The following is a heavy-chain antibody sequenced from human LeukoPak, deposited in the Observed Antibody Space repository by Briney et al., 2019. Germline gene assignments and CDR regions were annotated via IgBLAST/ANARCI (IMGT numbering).Heavy chain of an antibody. D-gene: IGHD6-6*01. V-gene: IGHV3-21*01. CDR3: ARAIGGGLEYSSSSEDY. CDR2: ISSSNSYK. Sequence: KPGGSLRLSCAASGFTFSSYSMNWVRQAPGKGRKCVSSISSSNSYKYQEAPVKGRFTISRDNAKNSLYLQMNCLRAEDTAVYYCARAIGGGLEYSSSSEDYWRQGTLVTVSS. CDR1: GFTFSSYS. J-gene: IGHJ4*02.